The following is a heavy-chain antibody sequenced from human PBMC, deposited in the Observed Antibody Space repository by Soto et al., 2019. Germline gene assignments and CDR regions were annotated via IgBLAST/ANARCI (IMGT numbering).Heavy chain of an antibody. J-gene: IGHJ4*02. Sequence: SETLSLTCTVSGGSISSYYWSWIRQPPGKGLEWIGYIYYSGSTNYNPSLKSRVTISVDTSKNQFSLKLSSVTAADTAVYYCARHPEEYSSSWGSFDYWGQGTLVTVSS. CDR2: IYYSGST. CDR1: GGSISSYY. D-gene: IGHD6-13*01. CDR3: ARHPEEYSSSWGSFDY. V-gene: IGHV4-59*08.